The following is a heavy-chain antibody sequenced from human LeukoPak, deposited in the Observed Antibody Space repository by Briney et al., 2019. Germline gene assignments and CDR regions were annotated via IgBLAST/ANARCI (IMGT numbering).Heavy chain of an antibody. CDR2: ISYDGSNK. CDR3: ASTRIAAAGIYYFDY. J-gene: IGHJ4*02. V-gene: IGHV3-30-3*01. Sequence: GGSLRLSCAASGFTFSSYAMHWVRQAPGKGLEWVAVISYDGSNKYYADSVKGRFTISRDNSKNTLYLQMNSLRAEDTAVYYCASTRIAAAGIYYFDYWGQGTLVTVSS. D-gene: IGHD6-13*01. CDR1: GFTFSSYA.